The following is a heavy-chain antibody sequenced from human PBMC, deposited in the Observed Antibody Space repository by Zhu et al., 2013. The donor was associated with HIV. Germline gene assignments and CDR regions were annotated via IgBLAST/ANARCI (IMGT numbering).Heavy chain of an antibody. CDR1: GYTFSAYY. CDR3: AKDRGVTGTTGG. J-gene: IGHJ4*02. Sequence: QVQLVQSGAAVKKPGASMKVSCKAFGYTFSAYYMHWVRQAPGQGLEWMGWINPNTGGTDYAQKFQGRVSMTRDRSISTAYMELNSLTFDDTAVYYCAKDRGVTGTTGGWGQGNPGHRLL. CDR2: INPNTGGT. V-gene: IGHV1-2*02. D-gene: IGHD1-20*01.